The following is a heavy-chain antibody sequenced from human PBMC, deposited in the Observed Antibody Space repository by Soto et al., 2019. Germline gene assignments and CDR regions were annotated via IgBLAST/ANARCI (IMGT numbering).Heavy chain of an antibody. D-gene: IGHD5-12*01. CDR1: GYSFSSYW. V-gene: IGHV5-51*01. J-gene: IGHJ4*02. CDR3: ARAPLDNGYDSNYFDY. Sequence: GESLKISCKGSGYSFSSYWIGWVRQMPGKGLEWMGIIYPGDSDTRYSPSFQGQVTISADKSISTAYLQWSSLKASDTAMYYCARAPLDNGYDSNYFDYWSQGTLVTVSS. CDR2: IYPGDSDT.